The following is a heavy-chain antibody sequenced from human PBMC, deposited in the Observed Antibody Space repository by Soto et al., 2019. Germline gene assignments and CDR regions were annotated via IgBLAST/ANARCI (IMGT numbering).Heavy chain of an antibody. Sequence: SETLSLTCAVYGGSFSGYYWSWIRQPPGKGLEWIGEINHSESTNYNPSLKSRVTISVDTSKNQFSLKLSSVTAADTAVYYCARGLRAPGDFDYWGQGTLVTVSS. J-gene: IGHJ4*02. V-gene: IGHV4-34*01. CDR1: GGSFSGYY. CDR2: INHSEST. CDR3: ARGLRAPGDFDY. D-gene: IGHD7-27*01.